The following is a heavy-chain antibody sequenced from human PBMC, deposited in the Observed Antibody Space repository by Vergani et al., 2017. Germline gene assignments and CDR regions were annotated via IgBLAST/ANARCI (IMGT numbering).Heavy chain of an antibody. D-gene: IGHD3-22*01. V-gene: IGHV5-51*01. Sequence: EVQLVQSGAEVKKPGESLKISCKGSGYSFTSYWIGWVRQMPGKGLEWMGIIYPGDSDTRYSPSFQGQVTISPDKSISTAYLQWSSLKASDTAMYYCARLQAYDSSGYYYGLDYWGQGTLVTVSS. J-gene: IGHJ4*02. CDR3: ARLQAYDSSGYYYGLDY. CDR2: IYPGDSDT. CDR1: GYSFTSYW.